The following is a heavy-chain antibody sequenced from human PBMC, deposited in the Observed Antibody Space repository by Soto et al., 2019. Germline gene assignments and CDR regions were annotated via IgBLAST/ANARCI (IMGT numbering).Heavy chain of an antibody. J-gene: IGHJ6*02. CDR3: ARRLVGDFWSGYLAGLDV. CDR2: INPNSGGT. V-gene: IGHV1-2*02. CDR1: GYTFTGYY. Sequence: KVSCKASGYTFTGYYMHWVRQTPGQGLEWMGWINPNSGGTNYAQKFQGRVTMTRDTSISTAYMELSRLRSDDTAVYYCARRLVGDFWSGYLAGLDVWGQGTTVTVSS. D-gene: IGHD3-3*01.